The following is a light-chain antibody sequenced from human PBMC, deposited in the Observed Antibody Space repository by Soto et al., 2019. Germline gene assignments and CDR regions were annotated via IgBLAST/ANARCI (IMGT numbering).Light chain of an antibody. J-gene: IGKJ2*01. V-gene: IGKV1-17*01. CDR1: QHITND. CDR2: LAS. CDR3: LHHNGYPPV. Sequence: DIQMTQSPSSLSASVGDTVTITCRASQHITNDCAWYQQKAGRAPKCLILLASRLQTGVPSRFSGSGSGTESLLTISRLHPEYFATYYCLHHNGYPPVFGQGTKVEMK.